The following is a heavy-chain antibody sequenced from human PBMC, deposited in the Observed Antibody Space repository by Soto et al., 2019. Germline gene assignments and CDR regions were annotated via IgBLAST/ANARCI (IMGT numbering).Heavy chain of an antibody. Sequence: SVKVSFKASGGTFSSYAISWVRQAPGQGLEWMGGIIRIFSTANYAQKFPGRVTITAXXXXXXAXMXLXXXXSEDTAVYYCARDSPIARMDVWGQGTTVTVSS. J-gene: IGHJ6*02. V-gene: IGHV1-69*13. CDR2: IIRIFSTA. D-gene: IGHD6-13*01. CDR1: GGTFSSYA. CDR3: ARDSPIARMDV.